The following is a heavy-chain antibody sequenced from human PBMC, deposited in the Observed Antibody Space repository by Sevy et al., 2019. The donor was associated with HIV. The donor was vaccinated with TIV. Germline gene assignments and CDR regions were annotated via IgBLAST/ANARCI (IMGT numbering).Heavy chain of an antibody. CDR1: GGSVTRGSYY. D-gene: IGHD3-22*01. CDR3: ARGTYYYDTSGYYSLYYFDY. V-gene: IGHV4-61*10. Sequence: SETLSLTCTVSGGSVTRGSYYWSWIRQPAGKGLEWIGRIYFSGSVDYNPSLKSRVTMSIDTSKNQFSLKLSSVTAADTAVYYCARGTYYYDTSGYYSLYYFDYWGQGALVTVSS. CDR2: IYFSGSV. J-gene: IGHJ4*02.